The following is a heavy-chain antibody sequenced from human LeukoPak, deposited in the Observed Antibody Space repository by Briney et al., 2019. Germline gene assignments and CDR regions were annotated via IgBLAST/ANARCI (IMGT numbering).Heavy chain of an antibody. J-gene: IGHJ4*02. CDR1: GGSISSGSYY. CDR3: ASTPYYDILTGYYWGVDY. CDR2: IYYSGST. D-gene: IGHD3-9*01. Sequence: PSETLSLTCTVSGGSISSGSYYWGWIRQPPGRGLEWIGSIYYSGSTYYNPSLKSRVTIFIDTSKNQFSLRLSSVTAADTAVYYCASTPYYDILTGYYWGVDYWGQGTLVTVSS. V-gene: IGHV4-39*01.